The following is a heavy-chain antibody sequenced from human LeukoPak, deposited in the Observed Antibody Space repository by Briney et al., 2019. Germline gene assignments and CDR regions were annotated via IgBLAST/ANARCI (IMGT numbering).Heavy chain of an antibody. CDR2: IRSKANSYAT. J-gene: IGHJ5*02. CDR3: TSLNYYDSSGYVP. V-gene: IGHV3-73*01. CDR1: GFTFSGSA. Sequence: GGSLRLSCAASGFTFSGSAMHWVRQASGKGLEWVGRIRSKANSYATAYAASVKGRFTISRDDSKNTAYLQMNSLKTEDTAVYYCTSLNYYDSSGYVPWGQGTLVTVPS. D-gene: IGHD3-22*01.